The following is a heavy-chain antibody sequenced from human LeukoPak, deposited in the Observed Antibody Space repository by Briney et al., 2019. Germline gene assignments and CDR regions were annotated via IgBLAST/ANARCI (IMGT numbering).Heavy chain of an antibody. Sequence: GGSLRLSCAASGFTFSSYSMNWVRQAPGKGLEWVSSISSSSSDIYYADSVKGRFPISRDNAKNSLYLQMKSLRAEDTAVYYCARDPRGGYSYGYSAFDIWGQGTMVTVSS. J-gene: IGHJ3*02. D-gene: IGHD5-18*01. CDR3: ARDPRGGYSYGYSAFDI. V-gene: IGHV3-21*01. CDR2: ISSSSSDI. CDR1: GFTFSSYS.